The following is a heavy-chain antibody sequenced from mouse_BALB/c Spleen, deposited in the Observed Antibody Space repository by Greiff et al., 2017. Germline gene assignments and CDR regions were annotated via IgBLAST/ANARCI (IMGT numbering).Heavy chain of an antibody. D-gene: IGHD2-4*01. CDR3: AKGNYDYDGYFDY. Sequence: EVHLVESGGGLVQPGGSRKLSCAASGFTFSSFGMHWVRQAPEKGLEWVAYISSGSSTIYYADTVKGRFTISRDNPKNTLFLQMTSLRSEDTAMYYCAKGNYDYDGYFDYWGQGTTLTVSS. V-gene: IGHV5-17*02. J-gene: IGHJ2*01. CDR1: GFTFSSFG. CDR2: ISSGSSTI.